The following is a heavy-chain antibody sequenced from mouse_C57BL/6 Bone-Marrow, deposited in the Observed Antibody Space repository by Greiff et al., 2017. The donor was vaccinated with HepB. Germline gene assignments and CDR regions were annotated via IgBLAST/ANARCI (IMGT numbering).Heavy chain of an antibody. CDR1: GFSLTSYG. Sequence: VQLQQSGPGLVQPSQSLSITCTVSGFSLTSYGVHWVRQSPGKGLEWLGVIWRGGSTDYNAAFMSRLSITKDNSKSQVFFKMNSLQADDTALYYCAKRGAAQATLYAMDYWGQGTSVTVSS. V-gene: IGHV2-5*01. CDR2: IWRGGST. J-gene: IGHJ4*01. D-gene: IGHD3-2*02. CDR3: AKRGAAQATLYAMDY.